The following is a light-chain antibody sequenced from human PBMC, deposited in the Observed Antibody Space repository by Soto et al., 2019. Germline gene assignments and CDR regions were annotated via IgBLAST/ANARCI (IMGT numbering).Light chain of an antibody. CDR3: SSYADINTIEMV. CDR2: EVN. V-gene: IGLV2-8*01. J-gene: IGLJ3*02. Sequence: QSALTQPPSASGSPGQSVTISCTGTSSDFGAYNYVSWYQHHPGKAPKLLIYEVNKRPSGVPDRFSGSKSGNTASLTVSGLQTEDEADDYCSSYADINTIEMVFGGGTKLTVL. CDR1: SSDFGAYNY.